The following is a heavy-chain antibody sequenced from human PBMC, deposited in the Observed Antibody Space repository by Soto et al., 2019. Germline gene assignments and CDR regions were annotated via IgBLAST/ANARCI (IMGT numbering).Heavy chain of an antibody. CDR2: IYYSGST. Sequence: QVQLQESGPGLVKPSQTLSLTCTVSGGSISSGGYYWSWIRQHPGKGLEWIGYIYYSGSTYYNPSLTSRVTISVDTSKNQFSLKLSSVTAADTAVYYCARPSSSWSGYFQHWGQGTLVTVSS. CDR1: GGSISSGGYY. V-gene: IGHV4-31*03. D-gene: IGHD6-13*01. CDR3: ARPSSSWSGYFQH. J-gene: IGHJ1*01.